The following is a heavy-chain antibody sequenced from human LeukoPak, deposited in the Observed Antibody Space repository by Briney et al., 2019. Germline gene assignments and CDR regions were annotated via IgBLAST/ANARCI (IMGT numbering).Heavy chain of an antibody. Sequence: GGSLRLSWAASGVTFSSYGMHWVRQAPGKGLERVALISSDGNDKLYGGSWKGRFTIFRGDSKRPLYLEINSLRAEDTTVYYCTTQVIRGNSGDDYHDCGQATLVTVSS. D-gene: IGHD5-12*01. CDR3: TTQVIRGNSGDDYHD. J-gene: IGHJ4*02. V-gene: IGHV3-30*03. CDR2: ISSDGNDK. CDR1: GVTFSSYG.